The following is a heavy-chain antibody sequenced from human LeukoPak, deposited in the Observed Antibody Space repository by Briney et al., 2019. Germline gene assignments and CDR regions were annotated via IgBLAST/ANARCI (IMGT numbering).Heavy chain of an antibody. J-gene: IGHJ6*02. CDR1: GFTFSSYA. V-gene: IGHV3-23*01. CDR2: IIGSGGST. D-gene: IGHD6-6*01. CDR3: ARVSSSPTWYYGMDV. Sequence: GASLRLSCAASGFTFSSYAMSWVRQAPGKGLEWVSAIIGSGGSTYYADSVKGRFTISRDNSKNTLYLQMNSLRAEDTAVYYCARVSSSPTWYYGMDVWGQGTTVTVSS.